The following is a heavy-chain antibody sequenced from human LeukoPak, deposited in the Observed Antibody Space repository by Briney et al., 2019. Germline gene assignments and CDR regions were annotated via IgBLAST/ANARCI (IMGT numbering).Heavy chain of an antibody. CDR2: IYPGDSDT. V-gene: IGHV5-51*01. Sequence: GESLKISCKGSGYSFTSYWIGWVRPMPGKGLEWMGIIYPGDSDTRYSPSFQGQVTISADKSISTAYLQWSSLKASDTAMYYCARYRKGTTSGDYYYYMDVWGKGTTVTISS. CDR3: ARYRKGTTSGDYYYYMDV. CDR1: GYSFTSYW. J-gene: IGHJ6*03. D-gene: IGHD3-10*02.